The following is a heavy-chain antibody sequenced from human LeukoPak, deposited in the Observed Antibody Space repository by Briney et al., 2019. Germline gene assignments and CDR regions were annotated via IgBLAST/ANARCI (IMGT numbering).Heavy chain of an antibody. CDR1: GGSISSGSYY. D-gene: IGHD2-15*01. Sequence: SETLSLTCTVSGGSISSGSYYWSWIRQPAGKGLEWIGRIYTSGSTNYNPSLKSRVTISVDTSKNQFSLKLSSVTAADTAVYYCARGLVVAATKFDYWGQGTLVTVSS. J-gene: IGHJ4*02. CDR2: IYTSGST. V-gene: IGHV4-61*02. CDR3: ARGLVVAATKFDY.